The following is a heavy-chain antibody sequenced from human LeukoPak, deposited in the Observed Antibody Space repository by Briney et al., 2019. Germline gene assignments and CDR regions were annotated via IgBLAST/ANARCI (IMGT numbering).Heavy chain of an antibody. V-gene: IGHV3-48*03. D-gene: IGHD3-3*01. Sequence: GGSLRLSCAASGFTFSSYELNWVRQAPGKGLEWVSYISDTGSTIYYADSVEGRFTISRDNAKNSLYLQMNSLRAEDTAVYYCARDYRITIFGVDAIWGYFDYWGQGTLVTVSS. CDR2: ISDTGSTI. CDR3: ARDYRITIFGVDAIWGYFDY. CDR1: GFTFSSYE. J-gene: IGHJ4*02.